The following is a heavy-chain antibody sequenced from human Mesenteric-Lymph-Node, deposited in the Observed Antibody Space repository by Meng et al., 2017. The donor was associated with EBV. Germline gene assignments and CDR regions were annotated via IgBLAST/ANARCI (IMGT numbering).Heavy chain of an antibody. Sequence: QVQQLGVGLGLVEPSLTLSSTCAVSGSRLCSGGYCGNWLRQSLGKGVELIGYSDYSRYTYYSSSLKSRVTVSVDVSENQFSLKVTSVTAADTAVYYCAKMEYTCHWYFDLWGPGTLVTVSS. CDR3: AKMEYTCHWYFDL. CDR2: SDYSRYT. J-gene: IGHJ2*01. CDR1: GSRLCSGGYC. D-gene: IGHD1-1*01. V-gene: IGHV4-30-4*01.